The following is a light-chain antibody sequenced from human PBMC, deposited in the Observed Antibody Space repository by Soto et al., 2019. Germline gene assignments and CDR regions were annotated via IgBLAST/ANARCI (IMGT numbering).Light chain of an antibody. CDR1: QSIDSW. V-gene: IGKV1-5*03. CDR3: QHYNSYSRP. J-gene: IGKJ1*01. Sequence: DIQMTQSPSTLSASIGDRVTITCRASQSIDSWLAWYQQKPGNAPKLLIYKASSLQTGVPSRFSGSGSGTEFTLTISSLQPHYFATYYRQHYNSYSRPFVQGTQVEVK. CDR2: KAS.